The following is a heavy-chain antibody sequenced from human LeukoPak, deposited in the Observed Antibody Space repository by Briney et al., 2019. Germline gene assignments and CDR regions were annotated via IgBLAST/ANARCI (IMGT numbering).Heavy chain of an antibody. D-gene: IGHD6-13*01. Sequence: SETLSLTCTVSGGSISSGGYYWSWIRQPPGKGLEWIGYIYHSGSTYNNPSIKSRVLKSRVTISVDTSKNQFSLELNSVTAADTAVYYCAGDPSVAAAGNNWFDPWGQGTLVTVSS. CDR3: AGDPSVAAAGNNWFDP. CDR2: IYHSGST. V-gene: IGHV4-30-2*01. CDR1: GGSISSGGYY. J-gene: IGHJ5*02.